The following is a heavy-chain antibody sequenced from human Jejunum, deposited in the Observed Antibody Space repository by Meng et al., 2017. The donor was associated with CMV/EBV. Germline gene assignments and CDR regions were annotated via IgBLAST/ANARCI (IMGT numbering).Heavy chain of an antibody. CDR3: TTDNSGWYGRADY. V-gene: IGHV3-15*01. CDR2: IKSETDGGRT. Sequence: EVQLXXXXXGVVXPXXXVRLXXXASGFTFSSAWMSWVRQALGKGLEWVGRIKSETDGGRTEYAASVRDRFTISRDDSKNTLYLQMNSLKTEDTAVYYCTTDNSGWYGRADYWGQGTLVTVSS. CDR1: GFTFSSAW. D-gene: IGHD6-19*01. J-gene: IGHJ4*02.